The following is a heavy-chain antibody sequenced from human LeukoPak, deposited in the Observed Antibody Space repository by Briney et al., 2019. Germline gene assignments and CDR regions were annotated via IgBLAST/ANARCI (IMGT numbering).Heavy chain of an antibody. V-gene: IGHV3-7*01. Sequence: GGSLRLSCAASGFTFSSYWMSWVRQAPGKGLEWVANIKQDGSEKYYVDSVKGRFTISRDNAKNSLYLQMNSLRAEDTAVYYCARIPHCGSTSCRDYYYYYYMDVWGKGTTVTVSS. CDR1: GFTFSSYW. CDR3: ARIPHCGSTSCRDYYYYYYMDV. D-gene: IGHD2-2*01. CDR2: IKQDGSEK. J-gene: IGHJ6*03.